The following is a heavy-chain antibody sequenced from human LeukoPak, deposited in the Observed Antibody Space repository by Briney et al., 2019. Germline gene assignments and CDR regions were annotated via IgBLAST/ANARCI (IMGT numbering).Heavy chain of an antibody. CDR2: IIPIFGTS. Sequence: SVKVSCKATGGTFNSYGVSWVRRAPGQGLEWMGGIIPIFGTSTYAQKFQGRVTITADESTSTAYMELSSLRSEDTAVYYCARSNYYGSGTPDYYYGMDVWGIGTTVTVSS. CDR3: ARSNYYGSGTPDYYYGMDV. V-gene: IGHV1-69*13. J-gene: IGHJ6*04. D-gene: IGHD3-10*01. CDR1: GGTFNSYG.